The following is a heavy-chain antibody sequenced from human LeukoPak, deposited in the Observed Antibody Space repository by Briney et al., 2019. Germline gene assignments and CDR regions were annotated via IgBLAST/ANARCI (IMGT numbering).Heavy chain of an antibody. D-gene: IGHD2-21*01. CDR3: ARDRIGLDP. J-gene: IGHJ5*02. V-gene: IGHV4-59*01. CDR1: GGSISSYY. CDR2: IYYSGST. Sequence: SETLSLTCSVSGGSISSYYWSWIRQPPGKGLKWIGYIYYSGSTNYNPSLKSRVTISVDTSKNQFSLKLSSVTAADTAVYYCARDRIGLDPWGQGTLVTVSS.